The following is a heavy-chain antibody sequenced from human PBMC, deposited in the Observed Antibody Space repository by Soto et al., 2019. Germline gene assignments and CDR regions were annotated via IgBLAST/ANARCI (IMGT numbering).Heavy chain of an antibody. CDR1: GLTFRDSG. J-gene: IGHJ6*02. CDR3: ANGKDGVSYYYGMDV. D-gene: IGHD1-26*01. Sequence: QVQLVDSGGGVVQPGTSLRLSCVVSGLTFRDSGMHWVRQAPGKGLEWVAVISLDGSERHYRDSVKGRLSISRDNSRNTLYLQMHSLRGDDSAVYYCANGKDGVSYYYGMDVWCQGSTVTVSS. V-gene: IGHV3-30*18. CDR2: ISLDGSER.